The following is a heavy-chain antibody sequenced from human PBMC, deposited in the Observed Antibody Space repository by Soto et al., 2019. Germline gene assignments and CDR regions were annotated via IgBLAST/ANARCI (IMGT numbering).Heavy chain of an antibody. CDR1: GGTFSNYA. V-gene: IGHV1-69*01. J-gene: IGHJ4*02. CDR2: IIPIFGTA. D-gene: IGHD4-17*01. Sequence: GGPVKVSCKASGGTFSNYAISWARQAPGQGLEWMGGIIPIFGTANYAQKFQGRVTITADESTSTAYMELSSLRSEDTAVYYCASDRNGDLDYWGQGTLVTVSS. CDR3: ASDRNGDLDY.